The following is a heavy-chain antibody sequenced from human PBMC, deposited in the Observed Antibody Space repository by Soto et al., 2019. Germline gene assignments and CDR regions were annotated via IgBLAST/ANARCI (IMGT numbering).Heavy chain of an antibody. Sequence: PGGSLRLSSGVSGFTFSHYWMSWVRQSPGQGLEWVAFVDQDGGETHYADSVKGRFTVSRDNAKSLVFLEMDSVRVEDTAIYFCARTIFVRYFDNWVQGTQVTVTS. J-gene: IGHJ4*02. CDR1: GFTFSHYW. V-gene: IGHV3-7*03. CDR2: VDQDGGET. CDR3: ARTIFVRYFDN. D-gene: IGHD2-8*01.